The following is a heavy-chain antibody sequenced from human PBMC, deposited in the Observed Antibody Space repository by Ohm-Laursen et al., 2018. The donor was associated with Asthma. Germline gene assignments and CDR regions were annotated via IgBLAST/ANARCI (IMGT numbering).Heavy chain of an antibody. V-gene: IGHV3-30*18. D-gene: IGHD3-3*01. CDR2: ISYDGSNK. J-gene: IGHJ6*02. CDR3: AKSARMTIFGVVMIYYYGMDV. Sequence: SLRLSCAASGFTFSSYGMHWVRQAPGKGLEWVAVISYDGSNKYYADSVKGRFTISRDNSKNTLYLQMNSLRAEDTAVYYCAKSARMTIFGVVMIYYYGMDVWGQGTTVTVSS. CDR1: GFTFSSYG.